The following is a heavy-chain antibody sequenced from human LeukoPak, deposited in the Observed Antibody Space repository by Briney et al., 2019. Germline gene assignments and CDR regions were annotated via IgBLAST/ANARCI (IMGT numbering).Heavy chain of an antibody. Sequence: SETLSLTCTVSGGSISSYYWSWIRQAPGKGLEWIGYIYYSGSTNYNPSLKSRVTISVDTSKNQFSLKLSSVTAADTAVYYCAGVLTHLDDAFDIWGQGTMVTVSS. D-gene: IGHD3-16*01. CDR2: IYYSGST. CDR1: GGSISSYY. J-gene: IGHJ3*02. CDR3: AGVLTHLDDAFDI. V-gene: IGHV4-59*01.